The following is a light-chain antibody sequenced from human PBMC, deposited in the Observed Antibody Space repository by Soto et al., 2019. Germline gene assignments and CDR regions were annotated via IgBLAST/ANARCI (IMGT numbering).Light chain of an antibody. J-gene: IGKJ4*01. CDR1: QSVSTN. CDR2: GAS. Sequence: EIVMTQSPATLSVPPGERATLSCRASQSVSTNLAWYQQKPGQAPRLLFHGASTRTTGIPARFSGSGSGTEFTLTISSLQSEDFAVYYCQQYSNWPLSFGGGTKVEIK. V-gene: IGKV3-15*01. CDR3: QQYSNWPLS.